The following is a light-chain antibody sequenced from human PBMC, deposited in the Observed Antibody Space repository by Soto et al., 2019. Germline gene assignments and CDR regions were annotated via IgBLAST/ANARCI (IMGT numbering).Light chain of an antibody. CDR3: QQYNNWPLT. Sequence: EIGMTQSRATLSVSPGERATLACGASQSVSNNLAWYQQKPGQAPRLLIYDASTRATDIPARFSGSGSGTEFTLTISSLQSEDFAVYYCQQYNNWPLTFGGGTKVEIK. CDR1: QSVSNN. J-gene: IGKJ4*01. V-gene: IGKV3-15*01. CDR2: DAS.